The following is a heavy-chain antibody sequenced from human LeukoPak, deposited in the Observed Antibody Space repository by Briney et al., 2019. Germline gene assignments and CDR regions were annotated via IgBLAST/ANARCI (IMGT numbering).Heavy chain of an antibody. Sequence: GGSLRLSCAASGFTFSSYGMLWVRQAPGKGLEWVAVISYDGSNKYYADSVKGRFTISRDNSKNTLYLQMNSLRAEDTAVYYCAKGPGTVTGWGQGTLVTVSS. D-gene: IGHD4-17*01. J-gene: IGHJ4*02. CDR3: AKGPGTVTG. V-gene: IGHV3-30*18. CDR1: GFTFSSYG. CDR2: ISYDGSNK.